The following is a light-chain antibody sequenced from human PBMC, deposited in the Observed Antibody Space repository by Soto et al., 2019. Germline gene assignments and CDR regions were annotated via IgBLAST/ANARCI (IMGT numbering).Light chain of an antibody. Sequence: ESVFTQSPGTLSLSPGERATLSFSASHSFSSNFLAWYQQKPGQAPRLLIYGASTRATGVPARFSGSGSGTDFTLIISSLQSEDFAVYYCQQYGSSPRTFGQGTKVDI. CDR3: QQYGSSPRT. V-gene: IGKV3-20*01. CDR1: HSFSSNF. J-gene: IGKJ1*01. CDR2: GAS.